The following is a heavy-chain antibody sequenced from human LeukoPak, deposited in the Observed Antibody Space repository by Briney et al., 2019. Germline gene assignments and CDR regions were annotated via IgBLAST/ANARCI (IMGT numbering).Heavy chain of an antibody. CDR2: SGSA. Sequence: SETLSLTCTVSGGDTVSGGSFSNYYWTWIRQPPGKGLEWIGYSGSANYNPSLKSRVTISIDTSKRHFSLTLSSVTAADTAVYYCARTRRHYYGSGKNLTTWPAGLDVWGQGTTVTVS. D-gene: IGHD3-10*01. CDR1: GGDTVSGGSFSNYY. V-gene: IGHV4-59*01. J-gene: IGHJ6*02. CDR3: ARTRRHYYGSGKNLTTWPAGLDV.